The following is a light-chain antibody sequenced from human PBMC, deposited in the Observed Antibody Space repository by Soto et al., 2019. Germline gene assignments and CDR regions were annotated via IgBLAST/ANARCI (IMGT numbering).Light chain of an antibody. J-gene: IGLJ1*01. CDR1: SSDVGNYNY. CDR3: SSITSSSTLYV. V-gene: IGLV2-14*01. CDR2: DVS. Sequence: QSALAQPASVSGSPGQSITISCTGTSSDVGNYNYVSWYQQHPGKAPKLMIYDVSNRPSGVSNRFSGSKSGNTASLTISGLQAEDEADYYCSSITSSSTLYVFGTGTKVTVL.